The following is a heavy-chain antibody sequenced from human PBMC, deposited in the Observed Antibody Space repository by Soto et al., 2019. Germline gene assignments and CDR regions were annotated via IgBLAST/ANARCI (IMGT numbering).Heavy chain of an antibody. CDR2: ISWNSGSI. J-gene: IGHJ4*02. V-gene: IGHV3-9*01. CDR3: AKDRQQQLVRDYFDY. CDR1: GFTFNIYA. Sequence: GGSLRLSCAASGFTFNIYAMNWVRQAPGQGLEWVSSISWNSGSIGYADSVKGRFTISRDNAKNSLYLQMNSLRAEDTALYYCAKDRQQQLVRDYFDYWGQGTLVTVSS. D-gene: IGHD6-13*01.